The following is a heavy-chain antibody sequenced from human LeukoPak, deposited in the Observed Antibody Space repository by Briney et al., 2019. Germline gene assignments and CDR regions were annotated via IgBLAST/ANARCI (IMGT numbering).Heavy chain of an antibody. CDR3: ATYYDILTGYTFEY. CDR1: GGSIDHNNW. CDR2: ISYDEST. Sequence: PSETLSLTCAVSGGSIDHNNWWNWVRQSPGKGLEWIGEISYDESTNYDPSLRSRVTMSVDKSKNQLSLKLDSVTTADTAVYYCATYYDILTGYTFEYWGQGILVAVSS. D-gene: IGHD3-9*01. V-gene: IGHV4-4*02. J-gene: IGHJ4*02.